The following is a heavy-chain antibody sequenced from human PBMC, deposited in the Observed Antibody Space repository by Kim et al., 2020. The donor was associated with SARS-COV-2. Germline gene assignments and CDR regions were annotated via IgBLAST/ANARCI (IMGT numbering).Heavy chain of an antibody. CDR1: GGSISSSSYY. CDR2: IYYSGST. D-gene: IGHD2-21*02. Sequence: SETLSLTCTVSGGSISSSSYYWGWIRQPPGKGLEWIGSIYYSGSTYYNPSLKSRVTISVDTSKNQFSLKLSSVTAADTAVYYCARRLGVVTAKPYNWFDPWGQGTLVTVSS. CDR3: ARRLGVVTAKPYNWFDP. J-gene: IGHJ5*02. V-gene: IGHV4-39*01.